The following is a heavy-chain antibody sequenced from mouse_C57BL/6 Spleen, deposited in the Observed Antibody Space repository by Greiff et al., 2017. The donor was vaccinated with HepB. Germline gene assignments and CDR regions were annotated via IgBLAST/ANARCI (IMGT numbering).Heavy chain of an antibody. CDR1: GYTFTEYT. V-gene: IGHV1-62-2*01. J-gene: IGHJ4*01. CDR2: FYPGSGSI. Sequence: QVQLQQSGAELVKPGASVKLSCKASGYTFTEYTIHWVKQRSGQGLEWIGWFYPGSGSIKYNEKFKDKATSTADRSSSTVYMELSRLTSEDSAVYFCARHGNPNYGSSYDYAMDYWGQGTSVTVSS. D-gene: IGHD1-1*01. CDR3: ARHGNPNYGSSYDYAMDY.